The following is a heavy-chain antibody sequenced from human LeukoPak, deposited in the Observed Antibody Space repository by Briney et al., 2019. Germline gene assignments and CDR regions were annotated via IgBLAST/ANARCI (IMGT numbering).Heavy chain of an antibody. V-gene: IGHV3-30*02. CDR3: ARDLRIVSGSYLDY. CDR2: IRHDGSNK. CDR1: GFTFSNYG. J-gene: IGHJ4*02. D-gene: IGHD1-26*01. Sequence: GGSLRLSCAASGFTFSNYGLYWVRQAPGKGLEWVTFIRHDGSNKYYADSVKGRFISSRDNTKNSLYLQMNSLRAEDTAIYYCARDLRIVSGSYLDYWGQGTLVTVSS.